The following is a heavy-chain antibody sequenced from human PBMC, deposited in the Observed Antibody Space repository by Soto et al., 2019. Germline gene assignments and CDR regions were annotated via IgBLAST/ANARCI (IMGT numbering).Heavy chain of an antibody. J-gene: IGHJ4*02. CDR3: AREYYYDSRGNFDY. D-gene: IGHD3-22*01. Sequence: QVQLVQSGGEVKKPGASVKVSCKASGYTFSRYGISWVRQAPGQGLEWVGWISAYNGNTNYAQKFQGRVTLTTDTSTSTAYMELRSLRSDDTAVYYCAREYYYDSRGNFDYWGLGTLVTVSS. CDR1: GYTFSRYG. V-gene: IGHV1-18*01. CDR2: ISAYNGNT.